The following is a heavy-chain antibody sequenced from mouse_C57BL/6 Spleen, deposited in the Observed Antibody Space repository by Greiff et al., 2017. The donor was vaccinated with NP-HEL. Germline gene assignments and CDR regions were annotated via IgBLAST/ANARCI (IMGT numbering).Heavy chain of an antibody. CDR1: GFTFSSYA. V-gene: IGHV5-9-1*02. D-gene: IGHD1-1*01. CDR3: TREGYYGTRFAY. Sequence: EVKLVESGEGLVKPGGSLKLSCAASGFTFSSYAMSWVRQTPEKRLEWVAYISSGGDYIYYADTVKGRFTISRDNARNTLYLQMSSLKSEDTAMYYCTREGYYGTRFAYWGQGTLVTVSA. CDR2: ISSGGDYI. J-gene: IGHJ3*01.